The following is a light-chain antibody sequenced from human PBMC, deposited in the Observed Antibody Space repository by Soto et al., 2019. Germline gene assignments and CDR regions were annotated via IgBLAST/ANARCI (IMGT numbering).Light chain of an antibody. J-gene: IGKJ5*01. CDR1: QSVSTS. Sequence: EIGLTLSPVTLSLSHRERVTLYCRASQSVSTSLAWYQQKPGQPPRLLIYDVSNRATGTPARFSGSGSGTDFTLTITSLEPEDFAVYFCHQRYNWPRVPFGQGTRLEIK. V-gene: IGKV3-11*01. CDR3: HQRYNWPRVP. CDR2: DVS.